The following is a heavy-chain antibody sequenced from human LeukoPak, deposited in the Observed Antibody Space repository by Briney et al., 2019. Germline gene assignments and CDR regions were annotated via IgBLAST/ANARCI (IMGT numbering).Heavy chain of an antibody. CDR3: ARTRIYSGSPLGFDY. Sequence: ASVKVSCKASGGTFSSYAISWVRQAPGQGLEWMGGIIPIFGTANYAQKLQGRVTITTDESTSTAYMELSSLRSEDTAVYYCARTRIYSGSPLGFDYWGQGTLVTVSS. V-gene: IGHV1-69*05. D-gene: IGHD1-26*01. CDR1: GGTFSSYA. CDR2: IIPIFGTA. J-gene: IGHJ4*02.